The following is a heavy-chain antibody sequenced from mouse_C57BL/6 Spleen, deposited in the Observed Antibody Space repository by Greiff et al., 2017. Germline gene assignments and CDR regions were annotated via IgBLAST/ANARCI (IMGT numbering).Heavy chain of an antibody. D-gene: IGHD2-5*01. CDR1: GFTFSSYA. CDR3: ASGDSNYGAMDY. Sequence: EVNLVESGGGLVTPGGSLKLSCAASGFTFSSYAMSWVRQTPEKRLEWVATLSDGGSYTYYPDNVKGRFTISRENAKNNLYLQMSHLKSEDTAMYYCASGDSNYGAMDYWGQGTSVTVSS. CDR2: LSDGGSYT. V-gene: IGHV5-4*03. J-gene: IGHJ4*01.